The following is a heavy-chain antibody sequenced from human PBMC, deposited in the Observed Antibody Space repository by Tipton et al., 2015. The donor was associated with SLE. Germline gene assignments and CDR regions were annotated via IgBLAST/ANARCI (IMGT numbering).Heavy chain of an antibody. V-gene: IGHV3-30-3*01. Sequence: SLRLSCAASGFTFSSYAMHWVRQFPGKGLEWVAVISYDGSNKYYADSVKGRFTISRDNSKNTLYLQMNSLRAEDTAVYYCARRPYYYDSFDAFDIWGQGTMVTVSS. D-gene: IGHD3-22*01. CDR3: ARRPYYYDSFDAFDI. CDR1: GFTFSSYA. CDR2: ISYDGSNK. J-gene: IGHJ3*02.